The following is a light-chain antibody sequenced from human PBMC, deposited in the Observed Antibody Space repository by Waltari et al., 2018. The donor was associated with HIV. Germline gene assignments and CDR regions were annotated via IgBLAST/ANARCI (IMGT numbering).Light chain of an antibody. CDR2: KAS. V-gene: IGKV1-5*03. CDR1: QNINSW. CDR3: QQYNRFSH. Sequence: DTQMTQSPSTLSASVGDRVTITCRASQNINSWLAWYQQKPGKVPQLLIHKASTLETGVPSRFSGSGSGTEFTLTITSLQPDDFATYYCQQYNRFSHFGGGTKVEIK. J-gene: IGKJ4*01.